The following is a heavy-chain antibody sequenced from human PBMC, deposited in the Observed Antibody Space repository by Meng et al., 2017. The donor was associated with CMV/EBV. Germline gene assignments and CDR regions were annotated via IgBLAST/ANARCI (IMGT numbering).Heavy chain of an antibody. Sequence: YTFTGYYIHWARQAPGQGLEWMGWINPASGDTILAQKFQGRVNMTRDTSLTTAYMELNRLRSDDTAVYYCVTSSVEVMIYAGLDYWGQGTLVTVSS. D-gene: IGHD2/OR15-2a*01. CDR2: INPASGDT. V-gene: IGHV1-2*02. CDR3: VTSSVEVMIYAGLDY. J-gene: IGHJ4*02. CDR1: YTFTGYY.